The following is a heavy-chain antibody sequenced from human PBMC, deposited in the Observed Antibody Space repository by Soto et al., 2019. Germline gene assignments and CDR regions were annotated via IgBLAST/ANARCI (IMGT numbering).Heavy chain of an antibody. CDR3: ARLPKGSLVTA. V-gene: IGHV3-23*01. J-gene: IGHJ4*02. CDR1: GFAFNTYA. Sequence: EVHLLESGGGLVRPGGSLTLSCSASGFAFNTYAMSWVRQAPGRGLEWVSGVSGSGGATYYADSVKGRFSVSRDKSKNILYLEMNSLRADDTATCYCARLPKGSLVTAWGQGARVTVSS. CDR2: VSGSGGAT. D-gene: IGHD2-21*02.